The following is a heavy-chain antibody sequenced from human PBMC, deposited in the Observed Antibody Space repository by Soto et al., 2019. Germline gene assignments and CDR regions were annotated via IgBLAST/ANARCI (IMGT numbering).Heavy chain of an antibody. CDR2: ISSSSSYT. Sequence: GGSLILSCAASGFTFSYYYMSWIRQAPGKGLEWVSYISSSSSYTNYADSVKGRFTISRDNAKNSLYLQMNSLRAEDTAVYYCAETSSGWEFDYWGQGTLVNVSS. V-gene: IGHV3-11*06. D-gene: IGHD6-19*01. CDR1: GFTFSYYY. J-gene: IGHJ4*02. CDR3: AETSSGWEFDY.